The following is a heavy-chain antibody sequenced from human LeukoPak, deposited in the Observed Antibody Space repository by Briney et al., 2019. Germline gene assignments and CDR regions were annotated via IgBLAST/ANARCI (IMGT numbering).Heavy chain of an antibody. D-gene: IGHD3-9*01. CDR3: ARARPTRYYDILTGYYPSYYYYGMDV. J-gene: IGHJ6*02. CDR1: GYTFTCYY. CDR2: INPNSGGT. Sequence: ASVKVSCKASGYTFTCYYMHWVRQAPGQGIEWMGWINPNSGGTNYAQKFQGRVTMTRDTSISTAYMELSRLTSDDTAVYYCARARPTRYYDILTGYYPSYYYYGMDVWGQGTTVTVSS. V-gene: IGHV1-2*02.